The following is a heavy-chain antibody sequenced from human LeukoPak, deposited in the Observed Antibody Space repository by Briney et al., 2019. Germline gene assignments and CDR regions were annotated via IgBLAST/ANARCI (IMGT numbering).Heavy chain of an antibody. CDR1: EFIFSGYW. Sequence: GGSLRLSCAASEFIFSGYWMNWVRQAPGKGLEWVANIKQDGREKQYVDSVRGRFTISRDNAKNSLYLQMNSVRVEDTAVYYCARDGFVGAADYWGQGTLVTVSS. CDR3: ARDGFVGAADY. CDR2: IKQDGREK. D-gene: IGHD6-13*01. J-gene: IGHJ4*02. V-gene: IGHV3-7*01.